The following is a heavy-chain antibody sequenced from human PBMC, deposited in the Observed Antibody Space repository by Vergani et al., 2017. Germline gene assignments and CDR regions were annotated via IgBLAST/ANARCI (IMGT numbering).Heavy chain of an antibody. D-gene: IGHD4-11*01. CDR2: ISSSSSYI. CDR1: GFTVSSNY. J-gene: IGHJ6*02. CDR3: ARDRLQIMRDV. V-gene: IGHV3-21*01. Sequence: EVQLVESGGGLVQPGGSLRLSCAASGFTVSSNYMSWVRQAPGKGLEWVSSISSSSSYIYYADSVKGRFTISRDNAKNSLYLQMNSLRAEDTAVYYCARDRLQIMRDVWGQGTTVTVSS.